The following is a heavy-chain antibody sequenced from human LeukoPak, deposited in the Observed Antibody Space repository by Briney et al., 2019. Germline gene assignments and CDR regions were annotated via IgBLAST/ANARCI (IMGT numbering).Heavy chain of an antibody. CDR2: ISGSGGST. CDR3: AKDWRHSSSLVFDY. Sequence: PGGSLRLSCAASGFTFSNYAMSWVRQAPGKGLEWDSAISGSGGSTYYADSVKGRFTISRDNSKNTLYLQMNSLRAEDTAVYYCAKDWRHSSSLVFDYWGQGTLVTVSS. J-gene: IGHJ4*02. CDR1: GFTFSNYA. D-gene: IGHD6-6*01. V-gene: IGHV3-23*01.